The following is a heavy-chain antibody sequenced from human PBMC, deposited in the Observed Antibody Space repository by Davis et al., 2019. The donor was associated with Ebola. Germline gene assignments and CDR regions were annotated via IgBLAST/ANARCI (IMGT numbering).Heavy chain of an antibody. J-gene: IGHJ6*02. CDR3: ARGGYRRVRGPNYAMDV. Sequence: PGGSLRLSCAASGFTFSSYGMHWVRQAPGKGLEWVAVIWYDGSNKYYADSVKGRFTISRDNSNNMLFLQMNYLRGDDTAVYYCARGGYRRVRGPNYAMDVWGQGTTVTVSS. CDR1: GFTFSSYG. CDR2: IWYDGSNK. D-gene: IGHD3-10*01. V-gene: IGHV3-33*08.